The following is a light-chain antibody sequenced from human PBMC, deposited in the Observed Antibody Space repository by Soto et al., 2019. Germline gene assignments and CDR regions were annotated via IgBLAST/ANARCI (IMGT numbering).Light chain of an antibody. J-gene: IGKJ1*01. Sequence: EIVLTQSPGTLSLSPGERATLSCRASQSVSTNYLAWYQRKPGQAPRLLIYGASSRATGIPDRFSGSGSGADFTLTIPRLEPEDFAVYYCQQYGSSPPTFGQGTKVEIK. V-gene: IGKV3-20*01. CDR3: QQYGSSPPT. CDR1: QSVSTNY. CDR2: GAS.